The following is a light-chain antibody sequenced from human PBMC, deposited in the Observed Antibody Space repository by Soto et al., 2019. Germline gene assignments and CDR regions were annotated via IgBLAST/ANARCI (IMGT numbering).Light chain of an antibody. V-gene: IGKV3-11*01. CDR3: QQRASLPLT. J-gene: IGKJ4*01. Sequence: EIVLTQSPATLSLSPGERATLSCRASQYIGGYLAWYQLRPGQGPRLLIFDAASRATGIPDRVSGSGSGTDFTLTISRLDPEDFAVYYCQQRASLPLTFRGGTKVEIK. CDR2: DAA. CDR1: QYIGGY.